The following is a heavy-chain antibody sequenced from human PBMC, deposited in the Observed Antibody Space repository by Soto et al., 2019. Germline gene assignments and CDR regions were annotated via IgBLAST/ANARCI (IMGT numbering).Heavy chain of an antibody. J-gene: IGHJ4*02. Sequence: GGSLRLSCAASGFTFSSYAMSWVRQAPGKGLEWVSAISGSGGSTYYADSVKGRFTISRDNSKNTLYLQMNSLRAEDTAVYYCAKVLPLYSSSWYGEYYFDYWGQGTLVTVSS. D-gene: IGHD6-13*01. CDR1: GFTFSSYA. CDR3: AKVLPLYSSSWYGEYYFDY. V-gene: IGHV3-23*01. CDR2: ISGSGGST.